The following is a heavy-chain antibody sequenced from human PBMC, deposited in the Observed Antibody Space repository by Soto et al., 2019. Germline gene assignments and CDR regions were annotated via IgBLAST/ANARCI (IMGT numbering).Heavy chain of an antibody. D-gene: IGHD2-8*01. CDR2: ISGSGGST. CDR1: GFTFSSYA. J-gene: IGHJ4*02. CDR3: ARDRCTNGVCYAPSDY. Sequence: PGGSLRLSCAASGFTFSSYAMSWVRQAPGKGLEWVSAISGSGGSTYYADSVKGRFTISRDNSKNTLYLQMNSLRAEDTAVYYCARDRCTNGVCYAPSDYWGQGTLVTVSS. V-gene: IGHV3-23*01.